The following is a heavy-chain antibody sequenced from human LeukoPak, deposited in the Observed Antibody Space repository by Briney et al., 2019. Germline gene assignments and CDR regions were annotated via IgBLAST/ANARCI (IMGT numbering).Heavy chain of an antibody. D-gene: IGHD3-16*02. V-gene: IGHV4-59*08. CDR3: ARQKSKPYVWGSYRQPLYFDY. CDR2: IYYSGST. J-gene: IGHJ4*02. Sequence: SETLSLTYTVSGGSISSYYWSWIRQPPGKGLEWIGYIYYSGSTNYNPSLKSRVTISVDTSKNQFSLKLSSVTAADTAVYYCARQKSKPYVWGSYRQPLYFDYWGQGTLVTVSS. CDR1: GGSISSYY.